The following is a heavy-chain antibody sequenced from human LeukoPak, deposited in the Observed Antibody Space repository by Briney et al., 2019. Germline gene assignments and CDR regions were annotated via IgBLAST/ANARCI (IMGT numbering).Heavy chain of an antibody. J-gene: IGHJ5*01. V-gene: IGHV4-59*13. CDR1: GGSFSNYY. Sequence: SETLSLTCTVSGGSFSNYYCNWIRQPPGKGLEWIGYISYSGSTNYNPSLKSRVTISVDTSKHQFSLKLSSMIAAGTAVYYCARGLNWFDYWGQGTLVTVSS. D-gene: IGHD3-16*01. CDR3: ARGLNWFDY. CDR2: ISYSGST.